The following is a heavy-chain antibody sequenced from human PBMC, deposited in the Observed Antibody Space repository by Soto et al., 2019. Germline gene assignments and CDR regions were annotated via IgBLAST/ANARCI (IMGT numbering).Heavy chain of an antibody. D-gene: IGHD3-22*01. CDR2: LIPIFGTA. J-gene: IGHJ3*02. Sequence: QVQLVQSGAEVKKPGSSVKVSCKASGGTFSSYAISWVRQAPGQGLEWMGGLIPIFGTANYAQKFQGRVTITADESTTTAYMALSSLEPEDTAVYYCARDLNRYDHSSGYWIGDACGIWGQGTMVTVS. V-gene: IGHV1-69*01. CDR3: ARDLNRYDHSSGYWIGDACGI. CDR1: GGTFSSYA.